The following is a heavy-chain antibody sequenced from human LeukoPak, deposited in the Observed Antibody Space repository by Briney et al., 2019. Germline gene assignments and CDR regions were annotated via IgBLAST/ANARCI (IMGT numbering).Heavy chain of an antibody. J-gene: IGHJ4*02. Sequence: SVKVSCKASGGTFSSYAISWVRQAPGQGLEWMGGIIPIFGTANYAQKFQGRVTITTDESTSTAYMELSSLRSEDTAVYYCARSSTRYDSSGYYGYWGQGTLVTVSS. D-gene: IGHD3-22*01. V-gene: IGHV1-69*05. CDR1: GGTFSSYA. CDR2: IIPIFGTA. CDR3: ARSSTRYDSSGYYGY.